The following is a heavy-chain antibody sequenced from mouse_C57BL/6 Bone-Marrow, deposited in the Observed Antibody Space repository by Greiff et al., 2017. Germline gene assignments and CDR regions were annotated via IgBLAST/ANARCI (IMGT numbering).Heavy chain of an antibody. Sequence: QVQLQQPGAELVKPGASVKMSCKASGYTFTSYWITWVKQRPGQGLEWIGDIYPGSGSTNSNEKCKSKATLTVDTSSSTAYMQLSSLTSEDSAVYYCARCDYDMFAYWGQGTLVTVSA. CDR1: GYTFTSYW. CDR2: IYPGSGST. J-gene: IGHJ3*01. CDR3: ARCDYDMFAY. V-gene: IGHV1-55*01. D-gene: IGHD2-4*01.